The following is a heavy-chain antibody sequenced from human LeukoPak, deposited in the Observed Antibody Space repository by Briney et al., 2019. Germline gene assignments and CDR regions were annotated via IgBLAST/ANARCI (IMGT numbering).Heavy chain of an antibody. V-gene: IGHV3-30*02. CDR3: AVCYGGNGGIGGY. D-gene: IGHD4-23*01. CDR2: IRYDGSNK. J-gene: IGHJ4*02. CDR1: GFTFSSYG. Sequence: GGSLRLSCAASGFTFSSYGMHWVRQAPGKGLEWVAFIRYDGSNKHYADSVKGRFTISRDNSKNTLYLQMNSLRAEDTAVYYCAVCYGGNGGIGGYWGQGTLVTVSS.